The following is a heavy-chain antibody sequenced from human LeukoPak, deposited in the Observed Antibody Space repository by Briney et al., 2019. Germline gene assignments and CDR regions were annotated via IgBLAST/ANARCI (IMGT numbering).Heavy chain of an antibody. CDR2: IYYSGST. J-gene: IGHJ4*02. CDR1: GGSISSYY. Sequence: SSETLSLTCTVSGGSISSYYWSWIRQPPGKGLEWIGYIYYSGSTNYNPSLKSRVTISVDTSKNQFSLKLSSVTAADTAVYYCARTRPTVVTFDYWGQGTLVTVSS. CDR3: ARTRPTVVTFDY. D-gene: IGHD4-23*01. V-gene: IGHV4-59*01.